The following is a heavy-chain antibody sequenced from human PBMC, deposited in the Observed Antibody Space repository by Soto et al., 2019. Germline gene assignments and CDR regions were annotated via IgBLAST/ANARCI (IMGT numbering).Heavy chain of an antibody. CDR1: GFTFSSHA. V-gene: IGHV3-30-3*01. CDR2: ISYDRNNK. J-gene: IGHJ4*02. D-gene: IGHD3-16*01. Sequence: QVQLVESGGGVVKPGRSLKLSCAASGFTFSSHAMHWVRQAPGRGLEWVAGISYDRNNKFYADSVKGRFTLSRDNSKSTLYLQMNSLRVDDTALYYCARDLGGSQLDYWGQGTLATVSS. CDR3: ARDLGGSQLDY.